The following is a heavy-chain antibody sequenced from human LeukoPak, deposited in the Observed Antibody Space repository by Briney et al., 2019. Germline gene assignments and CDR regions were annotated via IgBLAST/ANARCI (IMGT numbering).Heavy chain of an antibody. CDR1: GFTFDDYA. CDR3: ARVAITGTTRGYNWFDP. CDR2: ISSSSSYI. J-gene: IGHJ5*02. Sequence: GGSLRLSCAASGFTFDDYAMHWVRQAPGKGLEWVSSISSSSSYIYYADSVKGRFTISRDNAKNSLYLQMNSLRAEDTAVYYCARVAITGTTRGYNWFDPWGQGTLVTVSS. V-gene: IGHV3-21*01. D-gene: IGHD1-14*01.